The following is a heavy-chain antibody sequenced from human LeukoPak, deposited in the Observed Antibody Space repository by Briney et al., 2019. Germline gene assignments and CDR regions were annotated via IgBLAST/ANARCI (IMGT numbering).Heavy chain of an antibody. CDR2: INPSGGST. D-gene: IGHD1-26*01. CDR1: GYTFTSYY. J-gene: IGHJ5*02. Sequence: ASVKVSCKASGYTFTSYYMHWVRQAPGQGLEWMGIINPSGGSTSYAQKFQGRVTITADESTSTAYMELSSLRSEDTAVYYCARGISGSYPHNWFDPWGQGTLVTVSS. V-gene: IGHV1-46*01. CDR3: ARGISGSYPHNWFDP.